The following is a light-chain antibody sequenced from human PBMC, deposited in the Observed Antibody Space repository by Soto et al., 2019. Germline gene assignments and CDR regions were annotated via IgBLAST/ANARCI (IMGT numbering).Light chain of an antibody. J-gene: IGLJ2*01. V-gene: IGLV2-23*01. CDR3: CSLEGNSALLV. CDR2: EAT. Sequence: QPVLTQPASVSGSLGQSITVSCTGTRGNLGSYDLVSWYQKYPGKTPTLLIYEATKRPSGVSDRFSGSKSGYTASLTISGLRAEDEADYYCCSLEGNSALLVFGGGTKLTVL. CDR1: RGNLGSYDL.